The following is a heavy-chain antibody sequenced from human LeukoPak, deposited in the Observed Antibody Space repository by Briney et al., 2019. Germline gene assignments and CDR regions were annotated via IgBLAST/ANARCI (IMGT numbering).Heavy chain of an antibody. CDR3: ARLRFLEWQYYFDY. V-gene: IGHV3-20*01. J-gene: IGHJ4*02. CDR2: INWNGGST. CDR1: GLAFSTYW. Sequence: GGSLRLSCAASGLAFSTYWMHWVRQAPGKGLEWVSGINWNGGSTGYADSVKGRFTISRDNAKNSLYLQMNSLRAEDTALYHCARLRFLEWQYYFDYWGQGTLVTVSS. D-gene: IGHD3-3*01.